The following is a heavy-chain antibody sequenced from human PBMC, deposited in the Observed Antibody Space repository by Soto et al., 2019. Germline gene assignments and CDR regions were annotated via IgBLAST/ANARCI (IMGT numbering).Heavy chain of an antibody. J-gene: IGHJ4*02. CDR1: GGSISSYY. V-gene: IGHV4-39*01. CDR2: IYYSGRT. CDR3: ARHEGGAAADRPLDD. D-gene: IGHD6-13*01. Sequence: SETLSLTCTVSGGSISSYYWGWIRQPPGKGLEWIASIYYSGRTHNNPALKSRVTMSIDTYTNQFSLKMNSVTAADTAVYYCARHEGGAAADRPLDDWGQGTLVTVSS.